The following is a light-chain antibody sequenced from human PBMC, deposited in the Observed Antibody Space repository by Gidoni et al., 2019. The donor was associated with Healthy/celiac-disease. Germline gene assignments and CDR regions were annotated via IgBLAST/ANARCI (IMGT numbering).Light chain of an antibody. CDR3: QQYYSTRT. CDR2: WAS. V-gene: IGKV4-1*01. CDR1: QSLLYSSNNKNY. J-gene: IGKJ1*01. Sequence: DIVLTQSPDSLTVSLGERATINCKSSQSLLYSSNNKNYLAWYQQKPGQPPKLLIYWASTRESGVHDRFSGSGSGTDFTLTISSLQAVDVAVYYCQQYYSTRTFGQGTKVEIK.